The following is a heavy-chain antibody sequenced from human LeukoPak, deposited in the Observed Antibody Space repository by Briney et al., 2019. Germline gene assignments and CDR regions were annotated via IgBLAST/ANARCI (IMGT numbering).Heavy chain of an antibody. J-gene: IGHJ5*02. CDR3: ARVQQLVGRSDWFDP. Sequence: GGSLRLSCAASGFTFSDYYMSWIRQAPGKGLEWVSYISSSGSTIYYADSVKGRFTISRDNAKNSLYLQMNSLRAEDTAVYYCARVQQLVGRSDWFDPWGQGTLVTVSS. V-gene: IGHV3-11*01. D-gene: IGHD6-13*01. CDR1: GFTFSDYY. CDR2: ISSSGSTI.